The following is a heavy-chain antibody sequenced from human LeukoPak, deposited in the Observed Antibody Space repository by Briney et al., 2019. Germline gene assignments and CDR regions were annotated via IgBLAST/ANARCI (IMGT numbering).Heavy chain of an antibody. J-gene: IGHJ4*02. CDR3: AISQGSYYDTSGYLGGDY. D-gene: IGHD3-22*01. Sequence: ASVNVSCTASGYTFTNYGIFWVRQAPGQGVEWMGWISAYSGNTNYAQKLQGRVTMTTETSTSTAYMELESLRSDDTAVYYCAISQGSYYDTSGYLGGDYWGQGTLVTVSS. CDR2: ISAYSGNT. CDR1: GYTFTNYG. V-gene: IGHV1-18*01.